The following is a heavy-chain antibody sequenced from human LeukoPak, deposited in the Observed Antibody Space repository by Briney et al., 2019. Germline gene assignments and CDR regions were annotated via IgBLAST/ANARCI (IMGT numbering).Heavy chain of an antibody. J-gene: IGHJ6*02. CDR3: AILPLTVVTPLDV. Sequence: GASVKVSCKVSGRSLAELAMHWVRQAPGKGLEWVGGFDPEEGETFYAQEVLGRVSMTEDTSTDTAYMELSSLTSEDTAVYYCAILPLTVVTPLDVWGQGTTVTVSS. D-gene: IGHD4-23*01. CDR1: GRSLAELA. V-gene: IGHV1-24*01. CDR2: FDPEEGET.